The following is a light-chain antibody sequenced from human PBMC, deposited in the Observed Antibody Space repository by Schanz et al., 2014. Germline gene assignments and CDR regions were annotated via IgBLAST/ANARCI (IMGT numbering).Light chain of an antibody. V-gene: IGKV2-28*01. CDR2: LGS. Sequence: DIVMTQSPLSLPVTPGEPASISCRSSQSLLHSNGYNYLDWYLQKPGQSPQLLIYLGSNRASGVPDRFSGSGSGTDFTLKISRVEAEDVGVYYCMQGLQPFGFGPGTKVDIK. J-gene: IGKJ3*01. CDR3: MQGLQPFG. CDR1: QSLLHSNGYNY.